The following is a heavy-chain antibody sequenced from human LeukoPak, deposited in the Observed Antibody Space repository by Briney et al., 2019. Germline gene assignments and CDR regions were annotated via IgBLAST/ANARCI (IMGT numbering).Heavy chain of an antibody. CDR3: AKCGTSSGFDY. CDR1: EFTFNNYA. J-gene: IGHJ4*02. D-gene: IGHD1/OR15-1a*01. V-gene: IGHV3-23*01. CDR2: ISGSGGST. Sequence: PGGSLRLSCAASEFTFNNYAMTWVRQAPGKGLEWVSAISGSGGSTYYADSVKGGFTISRDNSKNTLYLQMNSLRAEDTAVYYCAKCGTSSGFDYWGQGSLVTVSS.